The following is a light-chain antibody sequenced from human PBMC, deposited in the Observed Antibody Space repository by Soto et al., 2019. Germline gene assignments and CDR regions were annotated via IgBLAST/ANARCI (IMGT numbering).Light chain of an antibody. CDR2: AAS. CDR3: KQKSSNPVT. Sequence: DIQMTQSPSSLSASVGDRVTITCRASESINRYLNWYQQKPGKVPKIQIYAASTSLIGVPSMFSGRGSGTDLTLTIRNLQLDDFATYFGKQKSSNPVTCGGGTKVEI. J-gene: IGKJ4*01. CDR1: ESINRY. V-gene: IGKV1-39*01.